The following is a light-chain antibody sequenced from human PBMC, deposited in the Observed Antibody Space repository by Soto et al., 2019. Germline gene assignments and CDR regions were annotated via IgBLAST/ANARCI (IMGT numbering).Light chain of an antibody. J-gene: IGKJ1*01. V-gene: IGKV3-20*01. CDR2: GAS. CDR3: QQYGSSPT. CDR1: QSVSSSY. Sequence: EIVLTQSPGTLSLSPGERATLSCRASQSVSSSYLAWYQQKPGQAPRLLIYGASSRATGIPDRFSGGGSGTDFTITISRLAPEDFAVYCCQQYGSSPTFGQGTKVEIK.